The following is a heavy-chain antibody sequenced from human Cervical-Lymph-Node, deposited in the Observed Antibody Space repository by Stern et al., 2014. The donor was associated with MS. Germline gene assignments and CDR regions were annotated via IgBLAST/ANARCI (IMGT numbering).Heavy chain of an antibody. Sequence: QVQLGQSGGGVVQPGRSLRLSCAASGFTLSSYGIQWVRQAPGKGLEWLAFIWHDGSKKYYADSVKGRFTMSRDDSKNTVDLQMSSLRDDDTAVYFCARDRWYTSGWYHYGADVWGLGTTVIVSS. V-gene: IGHV3-33*01. CDR2: IWHDGSKK. J-gene: IGHJ6*02. CDR3: ARDRWYTSGWYHYGADV. D-gene: IGHD6-19*01. CDR1: GFTLSSYG.